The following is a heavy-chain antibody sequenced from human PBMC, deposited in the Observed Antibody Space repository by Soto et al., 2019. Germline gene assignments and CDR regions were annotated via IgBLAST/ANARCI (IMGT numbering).Heavy chain of an antibody. Sequence: ASVKVSCKASGYTFTSYGISWVRQAPGQGLEWMGWISAYNGNTNYAQKLQGRVTMTTDTSTSTAYMELRSLRSDDTAVYYCARDPVDYYDSSGYYPPGYWGQGTLVTVSS. CDR1: GYTFTSYG. CDR3: ARDPVDYYDSSGYYPPGY. J-gene: IGHJ4*02. V-gene: IGHV1-18*04. D-gene: IGHD3-22*01. CDR2: ISAYNGNT.